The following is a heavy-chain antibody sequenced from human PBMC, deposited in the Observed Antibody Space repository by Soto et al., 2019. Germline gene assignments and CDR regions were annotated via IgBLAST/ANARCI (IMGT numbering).Heavy chain of an antibody. CDR1: GFTFSSYG. J-gene: IGHJ6*02. CDR2: IWYDGSNK. CDR3: ASLLPYSSSSVGSLYGMDV. D-gene: IGHD6-6*01. V-gene: IGHV3-33*01. Sequence: LRLSCAASGFTFSSYGMHWVRQAPGKGLEWVAVIWYDGSNKYYADSVKGRFTISRDNSKNTLYLQMNSLRAEDTAVYYCASLLPYSSSSVGSLYGMDVWGQGTTVTV.